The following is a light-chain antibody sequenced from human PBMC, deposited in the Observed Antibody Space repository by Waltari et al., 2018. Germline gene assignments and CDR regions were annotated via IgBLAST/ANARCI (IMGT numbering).Light chain of an antibody. V-gene: IGLV2-8*01. CDR3: TSYAGGSNVV. CDR1: SNDIGYYTF. CDR2: EVN. J-gene: IGLJ2*01. Sequence: QSALTQPPSASGSPGQSVTISCTGTSNDIGYYTFVSWYQQHPGKAPKLMIYEVNNRPSGVPDRFSGSKSGNTASLTVSGLQAEDEADYYCTSYAGGSNVVFGGGTELTVL.